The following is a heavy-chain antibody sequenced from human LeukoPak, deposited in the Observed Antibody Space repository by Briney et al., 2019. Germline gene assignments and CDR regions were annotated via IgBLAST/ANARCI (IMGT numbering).Heavy chain of an antibody. J-gene: IGHJ3*02. V-gene: IGHV3-30*02. CDR3: AKDGVSSSVWAFDI. CDR2: IRNDGSTK. D-gene: IGHD3-10*01. Sequence: PGGSLRLSCAASGFTFSNYGMHWVRQAPGKGLEWVAFIRNDGSTKYYVDSVKGRFVISRDNSRNTLYLYMNSLRAEDSAVYYCAKDGVSSSVWAFDIWGQETMVTVSS. CDR1: GFTFSNYG.